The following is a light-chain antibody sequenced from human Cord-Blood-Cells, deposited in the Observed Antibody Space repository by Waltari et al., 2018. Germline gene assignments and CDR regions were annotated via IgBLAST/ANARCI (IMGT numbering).Light chain of an antibody. CDR1: QSISSY. J-gene: IGKJ2*01. CDR3: QQSYSTLL. CDR2: AAS. Sequence: DIQMNQSPSSLSASVGDRVTITCRASQSISSYLNWYQQKPGKAPKLLIYAASSLQSGVPSRFSGSGSGTDFTLTISSLQPEDFATYYCQQSYSTLLFGQGTKLEIK. V-gene: IGKV1-39*01.